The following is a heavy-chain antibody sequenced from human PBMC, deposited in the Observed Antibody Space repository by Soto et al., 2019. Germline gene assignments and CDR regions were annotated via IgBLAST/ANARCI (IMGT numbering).Heavy chain of an antibody. V-gene: IGHV3-7*01. Sequence: GCSLRLCCAASGFTVSSYWMTWVRKAPGKGLEWVANIKQDGSEKYYVDSVKGRFTISRDNAKNSLYLQMNSLRAEDSAVYYCAREYAFLEWLLKENYYYYGMDVWGQGTTVTVSS. CDR2: IKQDGSEK. CDR3: AREYAFLEWLLKENYYYYGMDV. D-gene: IGHD3-3*02. J-gene: IGHJ6*02. CDR1: GFTVSSYW.